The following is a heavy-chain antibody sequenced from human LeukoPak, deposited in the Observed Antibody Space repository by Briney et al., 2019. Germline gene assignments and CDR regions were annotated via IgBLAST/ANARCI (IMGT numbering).Heavy chain of an antibody. V-gene: IGHV3-7*01. Sequence: GGSLRLSCAASGFTFSTYWMSWVRQAPGEGLEWVANIKQDGSEKYYIDSVKGRFTISRDNAKNSLYLQMNSLRAEDTAMYYCARDSAGNDYWGQGTLVTVSS. J-gene: IGHJ4*02. CDR3: ARDSAGNDY. CDR2: IKQDGSEK. D-gene: IGHD6-13*01. CDR1: GFTFSTYW.